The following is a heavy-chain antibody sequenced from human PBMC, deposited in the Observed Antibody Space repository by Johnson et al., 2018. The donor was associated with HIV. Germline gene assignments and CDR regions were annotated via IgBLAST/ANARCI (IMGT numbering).Heavy chain of an antibody. V-gene: IGHV3-74*02. D-gene: IGHD3-10*01. CDR1: GFTFSSYG. CDR2: INSDGSST. CDR3: ARALSRFGVSDAFDV. J-gene: IGHJ3*01. Sequence: MQLVESGGGLIQPGGSLRLSCAASGFTFSSYGMHWVRQAPGKGLMWVSRINSDGSSTSYADSVKGRFTISRDNAKNTLYIQMNSLSAEDTAIYYCARALSRFGVSDAFDVWGQGTMVTVSS.